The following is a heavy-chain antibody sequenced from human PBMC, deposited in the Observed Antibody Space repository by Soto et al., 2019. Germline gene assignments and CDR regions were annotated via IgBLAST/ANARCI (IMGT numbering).Heavy chain of an antibody. CDR2: FIPIFGTA. J-gene: IGHJ4*02. Sequence: QVQLVQSGAEVQKPGSSVKVSCRAARGSFSASGFSWVRQAPGQGLEWVGGFIPIFGTANYAPKFQDRVTMTADESTSTVYMALSSLKSEDTAMYYCARSGYSYGPNIDWGQGTRVTVSS. CDR3: ARSGYSYGPNID. D-gene: IGHD5-18*01. V-gene: IGHV1-69*01. CDR1: RGSFSASG.